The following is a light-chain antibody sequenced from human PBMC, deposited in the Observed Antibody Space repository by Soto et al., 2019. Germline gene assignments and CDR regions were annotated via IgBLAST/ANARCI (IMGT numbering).Light chain of an antibody. V-gene: IGLV1-44*01. CDR3: AAWDDSVFGPV. J-gene: IGLJ2*01. CDR1: RSNIGSNP. CDR2: GSD. Sequence: QPVLTQPPSASGTPGQRVAISCSGTRSNIGSNPVNWFQQLPGTAPKLLIYGSDQRPSGVPDRFSGSKSGTSASLAISGLQSEDEADYYCAAWDDSVFGPVFGGGTKLTVL.